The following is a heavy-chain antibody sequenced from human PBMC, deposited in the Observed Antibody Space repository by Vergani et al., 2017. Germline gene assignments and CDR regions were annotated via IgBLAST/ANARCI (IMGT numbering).Heavy chain of an antibody. D-gene: IGHD6-19*01. V-gene: IGHV3-23*01. Sequence: EVQLLESGGGLVQPGGSLRLSCAASGFTFSSYAMSWVRQAPGKGLEWVSAISGSGGSTYYADSVKGRFTISGDNSKNTLYLQMNSLRAEDTAVYYCTKDQGHSSGGYNCDYWGQGTLVTVSS. J-gene: IGHJ4*02. CDR1: GFTFSSYA. CDR2: ISGSGGST. CDR3: TKDQGHSSGGYNCDY.